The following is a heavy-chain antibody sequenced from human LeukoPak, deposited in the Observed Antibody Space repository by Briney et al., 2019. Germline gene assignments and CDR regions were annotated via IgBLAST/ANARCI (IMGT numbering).Heavy chain of an antibody. J-gene: IGHJ6*02. D-gene: IGHD2-21*01. CDR2: IRAKPNSYAT. CDR3: ARRVDGPVGYSGTDV. V-gene: IGHV3-73*01. Sequence: GGSLKLSCAASGFTFSASAMHWVRQAFGKGLEWVGRIRAKPNSYATSYAASAKGRFSISRDDSKNTAYLEMNSLKTEDTAVYYCARRVDGPVGYSGTDVWGQGITVTVSS. CDR1: GFTFSASA.